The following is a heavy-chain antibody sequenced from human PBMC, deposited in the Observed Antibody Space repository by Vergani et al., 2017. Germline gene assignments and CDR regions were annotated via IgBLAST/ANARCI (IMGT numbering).Heavy chain of an antibody. D-gene: IGHD3-3*01. CDR3: AKVIWIFGVVTPKVQFDY. CDR2: ISGSGGST. J-gene: IGHJ4*02. CDR1: GFTFSSYA. V-gene: IGHV3-23*01. Sequence: EVQLLESGGGLVQPGGSLRLSCAASGFTFSSYAMSWVRQAPGKGLEWVSAISGSGGSTYYADSVKGRFTISRDNSKNTLYLQMNSLRAEDTAVYYCAKVIWIFGVVTPKVQFDYWGQGTLVTVSS.